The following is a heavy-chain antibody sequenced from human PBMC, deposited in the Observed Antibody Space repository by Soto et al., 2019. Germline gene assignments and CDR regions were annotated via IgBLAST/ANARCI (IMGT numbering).Heavy chain of an antibody. CDR3: ARQSRGSSGDYFDY. CDR1: GYMFTSSW. J-gene: IGHJ4*02. CDR2: IDPSDSYT. D-gene: IGHD6-6*01. V-gene: IGHV5-10-1*01. Sequence: PGESLKISCQGSGYMFTSSWISWVRQMPGKGLEWMGKIDPSDSYTNYSPSFQGHVSISADRSISTVYLQWSSLKASDTAMYYCARQSRGSSGDYFDYWGQGTLVTVSS.